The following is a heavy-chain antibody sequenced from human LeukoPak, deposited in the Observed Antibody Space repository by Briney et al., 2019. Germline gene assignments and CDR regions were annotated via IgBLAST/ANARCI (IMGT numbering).Heavy chain of an antibody. D-gene: IGHD1-26*01. CDR1: GFTFSYFW. CDR3: TTGSGML. CDR2: IKTNTDGGTA. Sequence: GGSLRLSCAASGFTFSYFWMSWVRQAPGKGLEWVGRIKTNTDGGTADYAAPVQGRFTISRDDSKDTLYLQMNSLKTEDTAMYYCTTGSGMLWGQGTLVSVSS. J-gene: IGHJ4*02. V-gene: IGHV3-15*01.